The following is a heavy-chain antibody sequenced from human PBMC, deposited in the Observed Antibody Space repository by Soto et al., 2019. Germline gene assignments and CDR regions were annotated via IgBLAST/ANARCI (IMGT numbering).Heavy chain of an antibody. V-gene: IGHV2-70*11. D-gene: IGHD2-2*01. Sequence: SGPTLVNPTQTLTLTCTFSGFSLSTSGMCVSWIRQPPGKALEWLARIDWDDDKYYSTSLKTRLTISKDTSKNQVVPTMTNMDPVDTATYYCARIGGYCSSTSCYGPYYYYYMDVWGKGTTVTVSS. J-gene: IGHJ6*03. CDR1: GFSLSTSGMC. CDR2: IDWDDDK. CDR3: ARIGGYCSSTSCYGPYYYYYMDV.